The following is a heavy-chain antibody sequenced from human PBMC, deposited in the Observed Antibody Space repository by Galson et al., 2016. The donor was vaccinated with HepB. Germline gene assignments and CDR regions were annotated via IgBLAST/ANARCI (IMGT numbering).Heavy chain of an antibody. V-gene: IGHV5-51*01. J-gene: IGHJ6*02. CDR2: IYPGDSDT. D-gene: IGHD3-10*01. CDR1: GYSFTSYW. Sequence: QSGAEVKKPGESLRISGKGSGYSFTSYWIGWVRQMPGKGLEWMGIIYPGDSDTRYSPSFQGQVTISADKSISTAYLQWSSLKASDTDMYYGARLGLGWEFLSYYYGMDVWGQGTTVTVSS. CDR3: ARLGLGWEFLSYYYGMDV.